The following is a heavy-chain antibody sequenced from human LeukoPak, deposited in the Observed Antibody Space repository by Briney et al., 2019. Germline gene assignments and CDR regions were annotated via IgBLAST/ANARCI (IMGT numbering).Heavy chain of an antibody. J-gene: IGHJ4*02. CDR1: GGSFSGYY. Sequence: NASETLSLTCAVYGGSFSGYYWSWIRQPPGKGLEWIGEINHSGSTNYNPSLKSRVTISVDTSKNQFSLKLSSVTAADTAVCYCERGSTVADDWGQGTLVTVSS. CDR2: INHSGST. CDR3: ERGSTVADD. V-gene: IGHV4-34*01. D-gene: IGHD5/OR15-5a*01.